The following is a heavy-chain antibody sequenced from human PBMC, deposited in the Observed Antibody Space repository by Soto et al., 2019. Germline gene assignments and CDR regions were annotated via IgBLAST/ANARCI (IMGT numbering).Heavy chain of an antibody. J-gene: IGHJ3*02. CDR2: IYYSGST. D-gene: IGHD3-16*01. CDR3: ARDGGSYDAFDI. Sequence: SETLTLTCTVSGGSISSGGYYWSWIRQHPGKGLEWIGYIYYSGSTYYNPSLKSRVTISVDTSKNQFSLKLSSVTAADTAVYYCARDGGSYDAFDIWGQGTMVTVSS. CDR1: GGSISSGGYY. V-gene: IGHV4-31*03.